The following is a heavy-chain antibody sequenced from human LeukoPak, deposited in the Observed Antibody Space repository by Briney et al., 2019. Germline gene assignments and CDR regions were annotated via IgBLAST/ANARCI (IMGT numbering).Heavy chain of an antibody. D-gene: IGHD3-10*01. V-gene: IGHV4-59*01. Sequence: SETLSLTCTVSGGSISSYYWSWIRQLPGKGPEWIGYIYYSGSTNYNPSLKSRVTISVDTSKNQFSLKLSSVTAAVTAVYYCARPYGSGTKGYFDLWGRGTLVTVSS. J-gene: IGHJ2*01. CDR3: ARPYGSGTKGYFDL. CDR2: IYYSGST. CDR1: GGSISSYY.